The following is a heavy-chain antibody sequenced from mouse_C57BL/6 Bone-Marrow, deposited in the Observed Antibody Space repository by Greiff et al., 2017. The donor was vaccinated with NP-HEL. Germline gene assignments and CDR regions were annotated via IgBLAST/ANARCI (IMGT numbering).Heavy chain of an antibody. CDR1: GYTFTSYG. D-gene: IGHD2-2*01. CDR2: IYPRSGNT. Sequence: QVQLKQSGAELARPGASVKLSCKASGYTFTSYGISWVKQRTGQGLEWIGEIYPRSGNTYYNEKFKGKATLTADKSSSTAYMELRSLTSEDSAVYFCAREDYYGYGWFAYWGQGTLVTVSA. V-gene: IGHV1-81*01. CDR3: AREDYYGYGWFAY. J-gene: IGHJ3*01.